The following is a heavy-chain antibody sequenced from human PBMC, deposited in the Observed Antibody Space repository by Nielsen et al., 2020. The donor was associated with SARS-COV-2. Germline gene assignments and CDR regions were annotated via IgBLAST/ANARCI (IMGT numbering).Heavy chain of an antibody. CDR2: IYPGNSGN. CDR3: ARHTYYYDTTGYKHLDF. V-gene: IGHV5-51*01. Sequence: GESLKISCKGSGFNFISYWIDWVRQMPGKGLEWMGIIYPGNSGNRYSPSFQGQVTMSADKSINTSYLQWSSLKASDTAMYYCARHTYYYDTTGYKHLDFWGQGTLVTVSS. J-gene: IGHJ4*02. D-gene: IGHD3-22*01. CDR1: GFNFISYW.